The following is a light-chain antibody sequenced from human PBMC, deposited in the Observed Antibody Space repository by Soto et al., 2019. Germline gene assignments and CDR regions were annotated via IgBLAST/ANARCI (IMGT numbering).Light chain of an antibody. V-gene: IGKV3-15*01. Sequence: EIVMTQSPATLSVSPGERATLSCRASQSVGRNLAWYQQKPGQAPRLLIYGASTRPTGIPARFSGSVSGTEFTLTISSLQSEDVAIYSCQQYNHWPPLTFGGGTKVEIK. J-gene: IGKJ4*01. CDR1: QSVGRN. CDR2: GAS. CDR3: QQYNHWPPLT.